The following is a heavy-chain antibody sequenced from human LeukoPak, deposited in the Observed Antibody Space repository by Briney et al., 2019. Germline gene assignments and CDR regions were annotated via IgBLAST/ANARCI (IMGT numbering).Heavy chain of an antibody. D-gene: IGHD3-9*01. CDR3: ARGGARYLDN. Sequence: GGSLRLSCAASGFIFSDYYMTWIRQAPGKGLEWVAKMKEDGSDIYYADSVKGRFTICRDNAKNSLCLQMSSLRVEDTAVYYCARGGARYLDNWGQGTLVTVSS. CDR2: MKEDGSDI. CDR1: GFIFSDYY. V-gene: IGHV3-7*01. J-gene: IGHJ4*02.